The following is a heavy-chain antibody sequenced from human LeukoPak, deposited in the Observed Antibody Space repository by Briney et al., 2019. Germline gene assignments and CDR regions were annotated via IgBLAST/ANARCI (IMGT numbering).Heavy chain of an antibody. CDR3: ARDMGV. CDR2: IHYSRSP. CDR1: GGSISSSY. V-gene: IGHV4-59*01. J-gene: IGHJ3*01. Sequence: NPSQTLSLTCTVSGGSISSSYRNCIRQPPRKGLEWIGYIHYSRSPNYNPSLTSRVTISVDTSKNPLSLRLTSVTAADTAVYYCARDMGVWGQGTMVTVSS. D-gene: IGHD3-16*01.